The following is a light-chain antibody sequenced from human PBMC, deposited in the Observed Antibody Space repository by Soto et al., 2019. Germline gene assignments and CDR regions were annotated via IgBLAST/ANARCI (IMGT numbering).Light chain of an antibody. CDR3: STSSSTSTTWV. Sequence: QSILTQPASVSGSPGQSITISCTGTSSDVGGYNYVSWYQQHPGKAPQLMIYAVSNRPSGVSNRFSGSKSGNTASLTISGLQAEDEADYYCSTSSSTSTTWVFCGGTKLTVL. J-gene: IGLJ3*02. CDR1: SSDVGGYNY. V-gene: IGLV2-14*01. CDR2: AVS.